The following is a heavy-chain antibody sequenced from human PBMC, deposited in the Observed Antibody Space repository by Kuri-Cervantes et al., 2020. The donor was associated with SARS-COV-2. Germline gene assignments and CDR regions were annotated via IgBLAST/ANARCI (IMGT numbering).Heavy chain of an antibody. V-gene: IGHV1-2*02. CDR3: ARGGIVLMVYAQDETNWFDP. D-gene: IGHD2-8*01. CDR2: INPNSVGT. J-gene: IGHJ5*02. CDR1: GYTLTGSY. Sequence: ASGTVSWKASGYTLTGSYMDWVRQAPGQGLEWMGWINPNSVGTNYAQKFQGRVTMTRDTSISTAYMELSRLRSDETAVYYCARGGIVLMVYAQDETNWFDPWGQGTLVTVSS.